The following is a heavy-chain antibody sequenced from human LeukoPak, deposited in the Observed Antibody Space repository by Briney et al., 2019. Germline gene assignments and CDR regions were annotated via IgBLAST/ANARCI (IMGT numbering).Heavy chain of an antibody. J-gene: IGHJ4*02. CDR3: ARDIIATPPGY. V-gene: IGHV3-23*01. CDR1: GFTFSSSA. CDR2: ISNNGGYT. Sequence: GGSLRLSCAASGFTFSSSAMSWVRQAPGKGLEWVSAISNNGGYTYYADSVQGRFTVSRDNAKNSLYLQMNSLRAEDTAVYYCARDIIATPPGYWGQGTLVTVSS. D-gene: IGHD6-6*01.